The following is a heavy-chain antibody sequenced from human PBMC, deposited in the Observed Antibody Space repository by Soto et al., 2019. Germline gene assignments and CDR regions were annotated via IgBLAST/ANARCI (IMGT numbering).Heavy chain of an antibody. V-gene: IGHV3-30-3*01. CDR1: GFDFSTYA. J-gene: IGHJ4*02. Sequence: QVQLAESGGGVVQPGRSLRLSCAASGFDFSTYARHWVRQAPGKGLEWVAVISYDGSNKYYADSVKGRFTISRDNSKNTLYLQLNSLRAEDTAVYYCASSDQLLWRVGHYWGQGTLVTVSS. CDR3: ASSDQLLWRVGHY. CDR2: ISYDGSNK. D-gene: IGHD2-2*01.